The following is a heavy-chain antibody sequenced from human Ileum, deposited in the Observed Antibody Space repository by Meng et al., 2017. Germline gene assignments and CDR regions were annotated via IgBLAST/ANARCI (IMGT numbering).Heavy chain of an antibody. CDR3: ARSFHESSWGSYRYLFGL. CDR1: GDSLGTHY. Sequence: PGSDPVLGKPSATLSLDCSVSGDSLGTHYWSWIRPPPGKGLEWIGYVFYSGSTNYNPSLKSRVAISVDTSKNQVSLKLTSVTAADTAVYYCARSFHESSWGSYRYLFGLWGQGALVTVSS. V-gene: IGHV4-59*11. D-gene: IGHD3-16*02. J-gene: IGHJ4*02. CDR2: VFYSGST.